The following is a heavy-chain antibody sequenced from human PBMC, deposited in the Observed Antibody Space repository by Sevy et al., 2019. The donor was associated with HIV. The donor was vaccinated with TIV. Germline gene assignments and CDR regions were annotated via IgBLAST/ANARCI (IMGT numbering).Heavy chain of an antibody. CDR1: GFNFYTSS. Sequence: GGSLRLSCATSGFNFYTSSMDWVRQAPGRGPEWVASISSTSNYIYYADSVKGRFTISRDNAKNSVYLEMNTLRAEDTALYYCTSSLKDLWFGDLPKYFDNWGQGTLVTVSS. V-gene: IGHV3-21*01. J-gene: IGHJ4*02. CDR2: ISSTSNYI. D-gene: IGHD3-10*01. CDR3: TSSLKDLWFGDLPKYFDN.